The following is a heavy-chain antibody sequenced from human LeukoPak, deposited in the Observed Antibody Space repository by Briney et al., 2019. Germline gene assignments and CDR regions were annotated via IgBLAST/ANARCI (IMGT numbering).Heavy chain of an antibody. Sequence: GGSLRLSCAASGFTFSDFWMYWVRQAPGKGLVWISNINEYGTTAYADSVKGRFTISRDNAKNSLYLQMNSLRAEDTALYYCAKSGDYPNHYYFDYWGQGTLVTVSS. J-gene: IGHJ4*02. CDR3: AKSGDYPNHYYFDY. V-gene: IGHV3-74*01. CDR1: GFTFSDFW. CDR2: INEYGTT. D-gene: IGHD4-17*01.